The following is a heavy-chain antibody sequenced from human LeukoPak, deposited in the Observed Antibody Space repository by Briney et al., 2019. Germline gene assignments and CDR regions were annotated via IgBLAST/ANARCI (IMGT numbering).Heavy chain of an antibody. D-gene: IGHD6-19*01. V-gene: IGHV4-59*10. CDR1: GGSFSGYY. CDR3: ARRVAGKGGFDY. Sequence: SETLSLTCAVYGGSFSGYYWSWIRQPAGRGLEWIGRIYTSGSTNYNPSLKSRVTISVDTSKNQFSLKLSSVTAADTAVYYCARRVAGKGGFDYWGQGTLVTVSS. CDR2: IYTSGST. J-gene: IGHJ4*02.